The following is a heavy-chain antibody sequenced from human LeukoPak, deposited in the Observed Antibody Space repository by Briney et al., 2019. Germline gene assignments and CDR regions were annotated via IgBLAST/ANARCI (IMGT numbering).Heavy chain of an antibody. V-gene: IGHV3-30*18. Sequence: GGSLRLSCAASGFNFSSYGMHWVRQTPGKGLEWVAVISYDGSNKYDADSVQGRFTISRDNSKNTLYLQMNSLRAEDTAVYYCAKAQGIVAARPDFDYWGQGTLVTVSS. CDR2: ISYDGSNK. CDR3: AKAQGIVAARPDFDY. D-gene: IGHD6-6*01. CDR1: GFNFSSYG. J-gene: IGHJ4*02.